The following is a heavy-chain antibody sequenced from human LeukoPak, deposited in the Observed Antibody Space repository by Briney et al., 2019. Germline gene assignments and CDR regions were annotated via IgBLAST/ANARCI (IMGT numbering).Heavy chain of an antibody. CDR2: ISSSSSTI. V-gene: IGHV3-48*02. Sequence: GRSLSLFYAASGFTFRSYSMNWARQAPGRGMGWVSYISSSSSTISYTDSAEGGFTISRNNTKNSLYLLMNSLRDEDTAVYFCARARYYYDRSAYYFDYWGQGTLVTVSS. CDR3: ARARYYYDRSAYYFDY. CDR1: GFTFRSYS. D-gene: IGHD3-22*01. J-gene: IGHJ4*02.